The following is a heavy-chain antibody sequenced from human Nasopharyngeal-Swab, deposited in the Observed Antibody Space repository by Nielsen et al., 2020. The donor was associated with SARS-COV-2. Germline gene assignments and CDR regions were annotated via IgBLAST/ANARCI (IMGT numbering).Heavy chain of an antibody. D-gene: IGHD4-17*01. CDR1: GGTFSKYA. V-gene: IGHV1-69*10. Sequence: SVQVSCKVSGGTFSKYAISWVRQAPGQGIEWMGGIIVNLGMTKYAQKFKASAIINADESTGTAYMALSSLRSEDTAVYYCATWGIGYGENAHATFDSWGQGTQVTVSS. CDR2: IIVNLGMT. J-gene: IGHJ4*02. CDR3: ATWGIGYGENAHATFDS.